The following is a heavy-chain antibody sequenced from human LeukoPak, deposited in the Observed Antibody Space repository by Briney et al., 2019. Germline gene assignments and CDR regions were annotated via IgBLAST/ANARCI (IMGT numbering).Heavy chain of an antibody. CDR1: GFTFSSYW. V-gene: IGHV3-30*03. D-gene: IGHD4/OR15-4a*01. J-gene: IGHJ4*02. CDR2: ISYDGSEK. CDR3: ARRAGAYSHPYDY. Sequence: GGSLRLSCAASGFTFSSYWMHWVRQAPGKGLEWVAIISYDGSEKYYADSVKGRFTISRDNSKNTLYLQMNSLRAEDTAVYYCARRAGAYSHPYDYWGQGTLVTVSS.